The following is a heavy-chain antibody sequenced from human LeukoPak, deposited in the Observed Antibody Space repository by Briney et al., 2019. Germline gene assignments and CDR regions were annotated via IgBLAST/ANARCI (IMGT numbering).Heavy chain of an antibody. J-gene: IGHJ4*02. V-gene: IGHV4-34*12. CDR3: ARGLASGYPPIPFDY. CDR2: IIDTGST. Sequence: SETLSLTCAVYGGSFSGYYWTWIRQPPGKGLEWIGEIIDTGSTKYNSSLKSRVTISVDTSKNQFSLSLDSVTAADTAVYYCARGLASGYPPIPFDYWGQGTLLTVSS. CDR1: GGSFSGYY. D-gene: IGHD3-3*01.